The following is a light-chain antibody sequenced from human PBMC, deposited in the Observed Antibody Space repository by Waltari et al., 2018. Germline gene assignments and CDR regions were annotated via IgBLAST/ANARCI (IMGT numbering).Light chain of an antibody. Sequence: EIVLTQSPAILSFSPGERATLSCRASQSVGTYLAWYQQRPGQSPRLLIYDASYRATGIPGRFSGSGSETDFTLTISSLQPEDFGVYYCQQRRSWPLTFGGGTRVQI. CDR2: DAS. CDR3: QQRRSWPLT. V-gene: IGKV3-11*01. J-gene: IGKJ4*01. CDR1: QSVGTY.